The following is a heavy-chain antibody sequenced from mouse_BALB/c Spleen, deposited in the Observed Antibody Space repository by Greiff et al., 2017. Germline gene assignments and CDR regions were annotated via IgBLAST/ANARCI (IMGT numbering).Heavy chain of an antibody. CDR1: GFTFSDYY. CDR3: ARADWDAMDY. D-gene: IGHD4-1*01. Sequence: EVQVVESGGGLVKPGGSLKLSSAASGFTFSDYYMYWVRQTPEKRLEWVATISDGGSYTYYPDSVKGRFTISRDNAKNNLYLQMSSLKSEDTAMYYCARADWDAMDYWGQGTSVTVSS. J-gene: IGHJ4*01. CDR2: ISDGGSYT. V-gene: IGHV5-4*02.